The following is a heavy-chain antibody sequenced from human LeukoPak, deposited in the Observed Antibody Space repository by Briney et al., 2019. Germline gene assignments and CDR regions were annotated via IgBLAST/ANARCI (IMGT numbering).Heavy chain of an antibody. J-gene: IGHJ6*03. V-gene: IGHV3-23*01. CDR3: AKDPHFYYYYYMDV. CDR1: GFSFSDYA. CDR2: ISGSGGDT. Sequence: PGGSLRLSCAASGFSFSDYAMSWVCQAPGKGLEWVSAISGSGGDTYFADSVKGRFTISRDNSKRTVFLQMDSLRAEDTAVYYCAKDPHFYYYYYMDVWGNGTTVTVSS.